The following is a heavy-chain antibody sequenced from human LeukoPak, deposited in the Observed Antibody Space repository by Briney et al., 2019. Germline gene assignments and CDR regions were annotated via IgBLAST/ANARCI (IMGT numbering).Heavy chain of an antibody. CDR3: ARRGYSYGSTGYYFDY. Sequence: PGRSLRLSCAASGFTFSSYAMHWVRQAPGKGLEWVAVISYDGSNKYYADSVKGRFTISRDNSKNTLYLQMNSLRAVDTAVYYCARRGYSYGSTGYYFDYWGQGTLVTVSS. V-gene: IGHV3-30-3*01. CDR2: ISYDGSNK. D-gene: IGHD5-18*01. CDR1: GFTFSSYA. J-gene: IGHJ4*02.